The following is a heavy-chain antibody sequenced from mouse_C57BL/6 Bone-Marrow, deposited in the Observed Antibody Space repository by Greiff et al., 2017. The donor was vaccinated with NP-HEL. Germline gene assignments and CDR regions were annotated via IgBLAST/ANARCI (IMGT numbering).Heavy chain of an antibody. CDR3: TLDSSGYVTY. CDR1: GFNIKDDY. V-gene: IGHV14-4*01. CDR2: IDPENGDT. D-gene: IGHD3-2*02. J-gene: IGHJ3*01. Sequence: VQLKESGAELVRPGASVKLSCTASGFNIKDDYMHWVKQRPEQGLEWIGWIDPENGDTEYASKFQGKATITADTSSNPAYLQLSSLTSEDTAVYYCTLDSSGYVTYWGQGTLVTVSA.